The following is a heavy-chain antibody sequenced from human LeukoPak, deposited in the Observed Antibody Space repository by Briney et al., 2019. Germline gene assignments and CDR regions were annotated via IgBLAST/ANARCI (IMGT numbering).Heavy chain of an antibody. CDR2: IRYDGSNK. CDR1: GFTFSSYG. CDR3: AKGGRGYSGYDLDY. J-gene: IGHJ4*02. D-gene: IGHD5-12*01. Sequence: GGSLRLSCAASGFTFSSYGMHWVRQAPGKGLEWVAFIRYDGSNKYYAHSVKGRFTISRDNSKNTLYLQMNSLRAEDTAVYYCAKGGRGYSGYDLDYWGQGTLVTVSS. V-gene: IGHV3-30*02.